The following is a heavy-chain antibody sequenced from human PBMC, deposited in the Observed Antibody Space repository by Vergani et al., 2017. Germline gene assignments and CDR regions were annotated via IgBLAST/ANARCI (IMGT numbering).Heavy chain of an antibody. CDR2: ISWNSGSI. CDR1: GFTFSSYA. D-gene: IGHD3-16*02. V-gene: IGHV3-9*01. CDR3: ARAVTGFGGVIPSYYFDY. J-gene: IGHJ4*02. Sequence: EVQLVESGGGLVQPGGSLRLSCAASGFTFSSYAMHWVRQAPGKGLEWVSGISWNSGSIGYADSVKGRFTISRDNAKNSLYLQMNSLRTEDTALYYCARAVTGFGGVIPSYYFDYWGQGTLVTVSS.